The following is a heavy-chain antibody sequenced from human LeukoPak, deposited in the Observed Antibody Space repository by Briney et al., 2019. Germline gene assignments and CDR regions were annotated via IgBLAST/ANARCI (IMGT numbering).Heavy chain of an antibody. Sequence: PGGSLRLSCAATGFTFSSHLMHWVRQAPGKGLVWVSRINSDGGSTSYADSVKGRFTIPRDNAKNTLYLQLSSLRAEDTAVYYCARNRIAAAGGYDYWGQGTLVTVSS. D-gene: IGHD6-13*01. CDR1: GFTFSSHL. CDR2: INSDGGST. J-gene: IGHJ4*02. CDR3: ARNRIAAAGGYDY. V-gene: IGHV3-74*01.